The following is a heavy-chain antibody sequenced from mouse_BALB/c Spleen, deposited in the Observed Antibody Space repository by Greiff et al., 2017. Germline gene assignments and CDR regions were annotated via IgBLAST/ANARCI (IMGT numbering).Heavy chain of an antibody. CDR1: GFTFTDYY. V-gene: IGHV7-3*02. Sequence: DVKLVESGGGLVQPGGSLRLSCATSGFTFTDYYMSWVRQPPGKALEWLGFIRNKANGYTTEYSASVKGRFTISRDNSQSILYLQMNTLRAEDSATYYCARSYYRYDDLAWFAYWGQGTLVTVSA. J-gene: IGHJ3*01. CDR2: IRNKANGYTT. D-gene: IGHD2-14*01. CDR3: ARSYYRYDDLAWFAY.